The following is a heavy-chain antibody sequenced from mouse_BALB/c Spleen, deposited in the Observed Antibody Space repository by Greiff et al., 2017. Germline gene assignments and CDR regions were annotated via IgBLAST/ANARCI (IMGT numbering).Heavy chain of an antibody. V-gene: IGHV2-9*02. J-gene: IGHJ1*01. CDR1: GFSLTSYG. CDR2: IWAGGST. Sequence: QVQLKESGPGLVAPSQSLSITCTVSGFSLTSYGVHWVRQPPGKGLEWLGVIWAGGSTNYNSALMSRLSISKDNSKSQVFLKMNSLQTDDTAMYYCARGDGSSPSYWYFDVWGAGTTVTVSS. CDR3: ARGDGSSPSYWYFDV. D-gene: IGHD1-1*01.